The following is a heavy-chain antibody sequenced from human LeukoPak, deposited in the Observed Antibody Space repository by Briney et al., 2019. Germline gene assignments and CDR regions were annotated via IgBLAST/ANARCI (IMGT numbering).Heavy chain of an antibody. CDR3: ARRRYYGSGSYWFDP. CDR1: GGSINGYY. Sequence: SETLSLTCTVSGGSINGYYWSWIRQSPGKGLEWIGYIYYNGRANYNPSLESRVTISVDTSKNQFSLKLSSVTAADTAVYYCARRRYYGSGSYWFDPWGQGTLVTVSS. CDR2: IYYNGRA. V-gene: IGHV4-59*08. D-gene: IGHD3-10*01. J-gene: IGHJ5*02.